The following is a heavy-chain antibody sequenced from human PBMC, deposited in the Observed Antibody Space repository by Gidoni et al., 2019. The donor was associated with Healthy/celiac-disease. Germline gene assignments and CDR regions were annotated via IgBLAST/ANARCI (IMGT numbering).Heavy chain of an antibody. CDR3: AKVYDILTGYYDY. D-gene: IGHD3-9*01. CDR1: GFTFSSYA. Sequence: EVQLLESGGGLVQPGGSLRLSCAASGFTFSSYAMSWVRQAPGKGLEWVSAISGSGGSTYYADSVKGRFTIFRDNSKNTLYLQMNSLRAEDTAVYYCAKVYDILTGYYDYWGQGTLVTVSS. V-gene: IGHV3-23*01. J-gene: IGHJ4*02. CDR2: ISGSGGST.